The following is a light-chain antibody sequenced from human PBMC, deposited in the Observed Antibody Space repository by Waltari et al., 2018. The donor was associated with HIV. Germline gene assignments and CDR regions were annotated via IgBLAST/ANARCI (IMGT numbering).Light chain of an antibody. Sequence: QSALTQPASVSGSPGQSITISCTGTSSDVGGYNYVSWYHPHPGKAPKLMIYEVSNRPSGVSNRFSGSKSGNTASLTISGLQAEDEADYYCSSYTSSSTLVFGGGTKLTVL. CDR3: SSYTSSSTLV. J-gene: IGLJ3*02. CDR2: EVS. V-gene: IGLV2-14*01. CDR1: SSDVGGYNY.